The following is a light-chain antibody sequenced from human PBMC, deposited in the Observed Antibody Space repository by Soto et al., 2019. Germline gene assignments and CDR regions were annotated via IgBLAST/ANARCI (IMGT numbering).Light chain of an antibody. J-gene: IGLJ3*02. CDR3: QSWDSSLSGVV. V-gene: IGLV1-40*01. CDR1: SSNIGTGYD. Sequence: QSVLTQPPSVSWAPGQRVTISCTGSSSNIGTGYDVHWYQQLPGTAPKLLIYGNTNRPSGVPDRFSGSKSGTSASLAITGLQAEDEADYYCQSWDSSLSGVVFGGGTKLTVL. CDR2: GNT.